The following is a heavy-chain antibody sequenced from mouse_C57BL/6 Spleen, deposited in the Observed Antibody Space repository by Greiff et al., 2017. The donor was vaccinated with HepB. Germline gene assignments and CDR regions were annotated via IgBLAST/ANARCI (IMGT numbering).Heavy chain of an antibody. J-gene: IGHJ3*01. CDR3: ARPGTGSSWFAY. V-gene: IGHV5-17*01. Sequence: EVMLVESGGGLVKPGGSLKLSCAASGFTFSDYGMHWVRQAPEKGLEWVAYISSGSSTIYYADTVKGRFTISRDNAKNTLFLQMTSLRSEDTAMYYCARPGTGSSWFAYWGQGTLVTVSA. D-gene: IGHD1-1*01. CDR1: GFTFSDYG. CDR2: ISSGSSTI.